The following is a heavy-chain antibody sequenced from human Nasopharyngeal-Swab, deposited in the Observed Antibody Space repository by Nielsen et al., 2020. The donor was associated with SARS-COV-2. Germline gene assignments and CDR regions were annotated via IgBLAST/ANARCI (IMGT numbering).Heavy chain of an antibody. CDR3: ARRYYYDSRGYYGFDY. CDR2: IYYSGST. V-gene: IGHV4-39*01. J-gene: IGHJ4*01. D-gene: IGHD3-22*01. Sequence: SETLSLTCTVSGGSISSSDYYWVWIRHPPWKGLELIGSIYYSGSTYYNPSLKSRVTMSMDSSKNQFSLKLSSVTAADTAVYFCARRYYYDSRGYYGFDYWGHGTLVTVSS. CDR1: GGSISSSDYY.